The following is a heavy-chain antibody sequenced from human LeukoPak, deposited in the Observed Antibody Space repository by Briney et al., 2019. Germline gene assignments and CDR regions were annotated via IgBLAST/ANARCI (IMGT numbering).Heavy chain of an antibody. CDR2: ISGSGGST. CDR3: AKGPWEYDILTGYYPFDY. CDR1: GFTFSSYA. Sequence: GGSLRLSCAASGFTFSSYAMSWVRQAPGKGLEWVSAISGSGGSTYYADSVKGRFTISRDNSKNTLYLQMNSLRAEDTAVYYCAKGPWEYDILTGYYPFDYWGQGALVTVSS. V-gene: IGHV3-23*01. D-gene: IGHD3-9*01. J-gene: IGHJ4*02.